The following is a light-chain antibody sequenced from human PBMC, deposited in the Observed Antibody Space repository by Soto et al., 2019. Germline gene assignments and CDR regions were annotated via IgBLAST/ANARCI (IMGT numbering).Light chain of an antibody. CDR3: QQYNNWWT. CDR1: QSVSSN. Sequence: EIVLTQSPDTLSLSPGERATLSCRASQSVSSNLAWYQQKPGQAPRLLIYGASTRATGIPARFSGSGSGTEFTLTISSLQSEDFAVYYCQQYNNWWTFGQGTKVDI. CDR2: GAS. V-gene: IGKV3-15*01. J-gene: IGKJ1*01.